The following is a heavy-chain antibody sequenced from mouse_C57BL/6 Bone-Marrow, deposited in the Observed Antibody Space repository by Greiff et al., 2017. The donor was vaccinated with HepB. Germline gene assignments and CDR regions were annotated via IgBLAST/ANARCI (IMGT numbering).Heavy chain of an antibody. CDR1: GFTFSDYY. Sequence: DVKLVESEGGLVQPGSSMKLSCTASGFTFSDYYMAWVRQVPEKGLEWVANINYDGSSTYYLDSLKSRFIISRDNAKNILYLQMSSLKSEDTATYYCARAYYYGSSPLWYFDVWGTGTTVTVSS. CDR3: ARAYYYGSSPLWYFDV. J-gene: IGHJ1*03. V-gene: IGHV5-16*01. D-gene: IGHD1-1*01. CDR2: INYDGSST.